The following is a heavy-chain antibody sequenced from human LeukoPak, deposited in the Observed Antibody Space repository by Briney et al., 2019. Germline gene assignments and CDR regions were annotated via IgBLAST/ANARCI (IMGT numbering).Heavy chain of an antibody. V-gene: IGHV3-21*01. CDR3: ARSIAVARFDY. J-gene: IGHJ4*02. Sequence: GGSLRLSCAASGFTISNYVMSWVRQSPGKGLEWVSSISSSSSYIYYADSVKGRFTISRDNAKNSLYLQMNSLRAEDTTVYYCARSIAVARFDYWGQGTLVTVSS. D-gene: IGHD6-19*01. CDR2: ISSSSSYI. CDR1: GFTISNYV.